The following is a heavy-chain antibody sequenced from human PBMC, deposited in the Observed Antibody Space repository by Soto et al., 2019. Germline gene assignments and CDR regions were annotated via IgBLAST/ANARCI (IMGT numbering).Heavy chain of an antibody. V-gene: IGHV4-4*02. CDR2: IHHSGRT. D-gene: IGHD3-10*01. CDR3: ARVWGYYFDY. J-gene: IGHJ4*02. Sequence: SETLSLTCAVSGDSISSDKWWSWVRQPPGKGLEWIGEIHHSGRTNYNPSLKSRVTILVEKSKNQVSLELSSMTAADTAVYYCARVWGYYFDYWGQGTLVTVSS. CDR1: GDSISSDKW.